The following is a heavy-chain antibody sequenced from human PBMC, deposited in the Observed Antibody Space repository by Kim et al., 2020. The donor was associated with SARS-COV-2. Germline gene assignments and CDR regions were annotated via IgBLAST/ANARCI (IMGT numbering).Heavy chain of an antibody. D-gene: IGHD6-19*01. V-gene: IGHV3-7*01. Sequence: YVASVKGRFTISRDNAKNSLYLQMNTLRPDDTAVYFCVRGRMGNIGWYGAYWGQGTPVTVSS. CDR3: VRGRMGNIGWYGAY. J-gene: IGHJ4*02.